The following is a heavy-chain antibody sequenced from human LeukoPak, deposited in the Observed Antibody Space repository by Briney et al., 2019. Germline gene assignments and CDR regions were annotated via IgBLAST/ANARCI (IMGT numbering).Heavy chain of an antibody. V-gene: IGHV3-23*01. J-gene: IGHJ4*02. CDR3: AQWGDYDILTGYYVSDY. CDR1: GFTFSSYA. CDR2: ITGSDGTT. Sequence: GGSLRLSCAASGFTFSSYAMSWVRQAPGKGLERVSAITGSDGTTYYADSVKGRFTISRDNSKNTLYLQMNSLRVEDTAVYYCAQWGDYDILTGYYVSDYWGQGTLVTVSS. D-gene: IGHD3-9*01.